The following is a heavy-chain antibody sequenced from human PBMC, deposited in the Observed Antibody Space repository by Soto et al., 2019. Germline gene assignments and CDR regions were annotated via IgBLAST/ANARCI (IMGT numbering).Heavy chain of an antibody. D-gene: IGHD3-3*01. V-gene: IGHV3-23*01. CDR2: ISGSGDST. J-gene: IGHJ6*03. CDR3: AKSQDLRFSIFGVRYNCIDG. Sequence: GGSLRLSCAASGFTFRSYAMSWVRQAPGKGLEWVSVISGSGDSTYYADSVKGRFTLSRDNSKNTLYLQMNSLRAEDTAVYYCAKSQDLRFSIFGVRYNCIDGWDQGTTGTVSS. CDR1: GFTFRSYA.